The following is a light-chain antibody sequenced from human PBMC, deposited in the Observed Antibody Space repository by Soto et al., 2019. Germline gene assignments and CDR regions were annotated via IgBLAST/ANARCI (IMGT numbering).Light chain of an antibody. V-gene: IGKV1-5*01. CDR2: DAS. Sequence: DIQLTQSPSTLSASVGDRVTVTCRASQSISNWLAWYQQKPGKAPKLLIYDASSLESGVPSRFSGSGSGTEFTLTISSRQPDDFATYYCQQDKSDSATFGQGTKVEVK. CDR3: QQDKSDSAT. J-gene: IGKJ1*01. CDR1: QSISNW.